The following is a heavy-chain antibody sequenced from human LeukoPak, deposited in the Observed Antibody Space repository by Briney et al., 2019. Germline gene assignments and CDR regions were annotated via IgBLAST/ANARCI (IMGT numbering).Heavy chain of an antibody. V-gene: IGHV3-48*03. CDR1: GFTFSNE. D-gene: IGHD6-13*01. J-gene: IGHJ4*02. CDR3: ARVGALSSSWLLY. Sequence: GGSLRLSCAASGFTFSNEMNWVRQAPGKGLEWVSSISRSATTIYYADSVKGRFTISRDNAKNSLYLQMNSLRAEDTAVYFCARVGALSSSWLLYWGQGTLVTVSS. CDR2: ISRSATTI.